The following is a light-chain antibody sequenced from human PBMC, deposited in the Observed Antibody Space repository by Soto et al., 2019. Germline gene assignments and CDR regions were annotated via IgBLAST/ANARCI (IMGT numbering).Light chain of an antibody. V-gene: IGKV3-15*01. CDR2: DAS. CDR3: QQSHNWPWT. CDR1: QSVSSY. J-gene: IGKJ1*01. Sequence: EIVLTQSPATLSLSPGERATLSCRASQSVSSYLAWYQQKPGQAPRLLIYDASTRATGIPARFSGSGSGAEFTLTITNLQSEDFAVYYCQQSHNWPWTFGRGTKVDIK.